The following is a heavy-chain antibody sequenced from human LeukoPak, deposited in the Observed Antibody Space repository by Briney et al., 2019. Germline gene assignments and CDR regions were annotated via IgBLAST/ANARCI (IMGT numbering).Heavy chain of an antibody. CDR3: AKERDWFDP. V-gene: IGHV3-74*01. CDR1: GFTFSSFW. J-gene: IGHJ5*02. CDR2: INTDGSST. Sequence: ELGGSLSLSCAASGFTFSSFWMHWVRPAPGKGLVWVSRINTDGSSTSYADSVKGRFTISRDNAKNTLYLQMNSLRAEDTAVYYCAKERDWFDPWGQGTLVTVSS.